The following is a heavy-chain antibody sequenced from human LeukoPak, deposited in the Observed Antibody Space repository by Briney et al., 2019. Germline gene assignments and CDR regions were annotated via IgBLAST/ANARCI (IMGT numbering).Heavy chain of an antibody. V-gene: IGHV3-30*04. D-gene: IGHD1-26*01. CDR1: GFTFSSYA. Sequence: QTGGSLRLSCAASGFTFSSYAMHWVRQAPGKGLEWVAVISYDGSNKYYADSVKGRFTISRDNSKNTLYLQMNSLRAEDTAVYYCARGSRFVGATTLDYWGQGTPVTVSS. CDR2: ISYDGSNK. CDR3: ARGSRFVGATTLDY. J-gene: IGHJ4*02.